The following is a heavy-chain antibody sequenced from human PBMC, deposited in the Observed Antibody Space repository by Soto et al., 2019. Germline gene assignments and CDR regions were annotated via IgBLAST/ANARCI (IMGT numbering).Heavy chain of an antibody. V-gene: IGHV1-46*01. J-gene: IGHJ3*02. CDR3: ARDIAAAGHDAFDI. CDR1: GYTFTSYY. CDR2: INPSGGYT. D-gene: IGHD6-13*01. Sequence: ASVKVSCKASGYTFTSYYMNWVRQAPGQGLEWLGIINPSGGYTTYAQRFLGRVTMTSDTSTSTVHMELGSLTSEDTAVYYCARDIAAAGHDAFDIWGQGTMVTVSS.